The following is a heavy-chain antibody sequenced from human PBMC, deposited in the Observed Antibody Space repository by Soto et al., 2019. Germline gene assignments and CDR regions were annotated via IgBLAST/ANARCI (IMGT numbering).Heavy chain of an antibody. V-gene: IGHV1-3*01. CDR1: GYTFTSYA. CDR3: ARDLGGWTDY. J-gene: IGHJ4*02. D-gene: IGHD6-19*01. Sequence: QVQLVQSGAEVKKPGASVKVSCKASGYTFTSYAMQWVRQAPGQRLEWMGWINAVNGNTKYSQKFQGRVTITRDTAASTAYMELSSLRYEDTAVYYCARDLGGWTDYWGQGTLVTVSS. CDR2: INAVNGNT.